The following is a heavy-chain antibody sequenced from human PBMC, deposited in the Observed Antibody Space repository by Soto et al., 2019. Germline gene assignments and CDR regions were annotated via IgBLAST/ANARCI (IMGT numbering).Heavy chain of an antibody. CDR1: GASIGSGSYS. CDR2: LHHSGDT. Sequence: QLQLQESGSGLVRPSQTLSLTCTVSGASIGSGSYSWNWIRQPPGEGLGWIGYLHHSGDTYFNPSLRRRVSLSVDRSNNPFSLKLISVTAADTAVYYCARFPIWFGELDYWGQGALVTVSS. J-gene: IGHJ4*02. D-gene: IGHD3-10*01. V-gene: IGHV4-30-2*01. CDR3: ARFPIWFGELDY.